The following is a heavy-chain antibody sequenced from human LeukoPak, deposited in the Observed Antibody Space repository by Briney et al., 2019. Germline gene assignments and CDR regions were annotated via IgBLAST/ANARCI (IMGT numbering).Heavy chain of an antibody. Sequence: GGSLRLSCAASGFTFSNYGMHWVRQAPGKGLEWVALISFGGSQKYYADSVKGRFTISRDNSKSTVYLQMNSLRAEDTAVYYCARDADYDILTGYSRGDYWGQGTLVTVSS. D-gene: IGHD3-9*01. J-gene: IGHJ4*02. V-gene: IGHV3-33*01. CDR3: ARDADYDILTGYSRGDY. CDR1: GFTFSNYG. CDR2: ISFGGSQK.